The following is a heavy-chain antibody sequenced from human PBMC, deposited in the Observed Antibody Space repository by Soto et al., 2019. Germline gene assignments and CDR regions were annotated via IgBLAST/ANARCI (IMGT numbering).Heavy chain of an antibody. Sequence: PGGSLRLSCAASGFTFSSYGMHWVRQAPGKGLEWVAVISYDGSNKYYADSVKGRFTISRDNSKNTLYLQMNSLRAEDTAVYYCAKVFGHNPKTPFDYWGQGTLVTVSS. CDR3: AKVFGHNPKTPFDY. CDR2: ISYDGSNK. J-gene: IGHJ4*02. V-gene: IGHV3-30*18. D-gene: IGHD3-10*01. CDR1: GFTFSSYG.